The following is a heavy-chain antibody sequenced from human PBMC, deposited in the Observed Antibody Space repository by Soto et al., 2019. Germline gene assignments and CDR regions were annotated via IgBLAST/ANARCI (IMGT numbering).Heavy chain of an antibody. Sequence: SETLSLTCTVSGGSISSGDYYWSWIRQPPGKGLEWIGYIYYSGSTYYNPSLKSRVTISVDTSKNQFSLKLSSVTAADTAVYYCAGGEIVPAAIGELDYWGQGTLVTVSS. D-gene: IGHD2-2*01. V-gene: IGHV4-30-4*01. CDR3: AGGEIVPAAIGELDY. CDR2: IYYSGST. J-gene: IGHJ4*02. CDR1: GGSISSGDYY.